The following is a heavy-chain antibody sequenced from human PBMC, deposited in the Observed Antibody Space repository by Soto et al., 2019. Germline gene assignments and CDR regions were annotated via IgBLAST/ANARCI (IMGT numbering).Heavy chain of an antibody. J-gene: IGHJ6*02. D-gene: IGHD3-3*01. V-gene: IGHV4-31*03. CDR3: AKSAYDFGAQYGMDV. CDR1: GGSISSGGYY. Sequence: SETLSLTCTVSGGSISSGGYYWSWIRQHPGKGLEWIGYIYYSGSTYYNPSLKSRVTISVDTSKNRFSLKLSSVTAADTAVYYCAKSAYDFGAQYGMDVWGQGTTVTVSS. CDR2: IYYSGST.